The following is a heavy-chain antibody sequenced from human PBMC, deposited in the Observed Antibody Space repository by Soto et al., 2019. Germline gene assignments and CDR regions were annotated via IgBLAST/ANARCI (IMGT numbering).Heavy chain of an antibody. V-gene: IGHV4-34*01. CDR3: ARDKIRGHGDY. Sequence: QVQLQQWGAGLLKPSETLSLTCAVYGGSFSGYYWNWIRQPPGTGLEWIGEINHSGSTNYNPSLTSRVTISVDTSKNQFALKLTSVTAADTAVYYCARDKIRGHGDYWGQGTLVTVSS. CDR2: INHSGST. J-gene: IGHJ4*02. D-gene: IGHD3-3*02. CDR1: GGSFSGYY.